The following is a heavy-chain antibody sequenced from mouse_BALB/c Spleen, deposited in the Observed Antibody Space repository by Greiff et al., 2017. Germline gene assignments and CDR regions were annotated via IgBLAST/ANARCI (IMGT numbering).Heavy chain of an antibody. V-gene: IGHV14-3*02. Sequence: EVQLQQSGAELVKPGASVSLSCTASGFNIKDTYMHWVKQRPEQGLEWIGRIDPANGNTKYDPKFQGKATITADTTSNTAFLLHSSLTSEDTAVYYCASNDGYYGGFAYWGQGTLVTVSA. CDR1: GFNIKDTY. CDR3: ASNDGYYGGFAY. CDR2: IDPANGNT. J-gene: IGHJ3*01. D-gene: IGHD2-3*01.